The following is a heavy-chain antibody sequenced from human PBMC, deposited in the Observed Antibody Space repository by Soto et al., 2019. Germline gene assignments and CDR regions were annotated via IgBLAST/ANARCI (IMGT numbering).Heavy chain of an antibody. CDR1: GGAFSSYA. Sequence: ASVKVSCKASGGAFSSYAISWVRQAPGQGLEWMGGIIPIFGTANYAQKFQGRVTITADESTSTAYMELSSLRSEDTAVYYCAGDEWRTMIFGVVLAYGTDVWGQGTTFTVSS. CDR2: IIPIFGTA. V-gene: IGHV1-69*13. D-gene: IGHD3-3*01. CDR3: AGDEWRTMIFGVVLAYGTDV. J-gene: IGHJ6*01.